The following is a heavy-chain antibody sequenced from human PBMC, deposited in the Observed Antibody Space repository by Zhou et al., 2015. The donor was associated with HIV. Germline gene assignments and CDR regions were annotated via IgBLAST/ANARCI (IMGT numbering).Heavy chain of an antibody. CDR2: IRSKAYGGTT. V-gene: IGHV3-49*03. D-gene: IGHD6-6*01. CDR1: GFTFGDYA. Sequence: EVQLVESGGGLVQPGRSLRLSCTASGFTFGDYAMSWFRQAPGKGLEWVGFIRSKAYGGTTEYAASVKGRFTISRDDSKSIAYLQMNSLKTEDTAVYYCTRGVYSSSSWWYFDLWGRGTLVTVSS. J-gene: IGHJ2*01. CDR3: TRGVYSSSSWWYFDL.